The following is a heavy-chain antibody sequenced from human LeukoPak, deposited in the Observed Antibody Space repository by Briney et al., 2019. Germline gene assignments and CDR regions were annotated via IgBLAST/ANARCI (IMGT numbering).Heavy chain of an antibody. CDR3: LRGDYVLDAFDI. Sequence: ASEKVSCKASGYTFTSYDINWVRQATGQGLEWMGWMNPNSGNKGYAQKFQGRVTMTRNTSISTAYMELSSLRSEDTAVYYCLRGDYVLDAFDIWGQGTMVTVSS. CDR1: GYTFTSYD. D-gene: IGHD4-17*01. J-gene: IGHJ3*02. CDR2: MNPNSGNK. V-gene: IGHV1-8*01.